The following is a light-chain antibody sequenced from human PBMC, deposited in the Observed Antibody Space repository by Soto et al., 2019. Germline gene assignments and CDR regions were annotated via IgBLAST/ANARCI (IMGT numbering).Light chain of an antibody. J-gene: IGKJ1*01. CDR1: QSVGPY. Sequence: EIVLTQSPATLSLSPGEGATLSCRASQSVGPYLAWYQQKPGQAPRLLIYDASNRAPGIPARFSGSGSGTEFTLTISVLEPEDFAVYYCQQRINWPLSFGQGTKVEI. CDR2: DAS. CDR3: QQRINWPLS. V-gene: IGKV3-11*01.